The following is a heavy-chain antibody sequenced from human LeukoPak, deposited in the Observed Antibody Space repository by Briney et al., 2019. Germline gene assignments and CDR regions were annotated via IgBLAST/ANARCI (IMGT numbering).Heavy chain of an antibody. V-gene: IGHV3-23*01. CDR1: GFTFGSYT. CDR3: AKGGDYFDTSGYYYEGYFDY. CDR2: ISGRDGST. Sequence: GGSLRLSCAASGFTFGSYTMSWVRQAPGKGLEWVSAISGRDGSTYYADSVEGRFSISRDNSKNTVSLQMDSLRAEDTAQYYCAKGGDYFDTSGYYYEGYFDYWGQGTLVTVSS. J-gene: IGHJ4*02. D-gene: IGHD3-22*01.